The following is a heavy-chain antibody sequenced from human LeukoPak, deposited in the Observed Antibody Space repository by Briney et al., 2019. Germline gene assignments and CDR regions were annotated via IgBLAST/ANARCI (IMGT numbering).Heavy chain of an antibody. CDR2: INPSGGST. CDR1: GYTFTSYY. J-gene: IGHJ3*02. Sequence: ASVKLSCKASGYTFTSYYMHWVRQAPGQGLEWMGIINPSGGSTSYAQKFQGRVTMTRDTSTSTVYMELSSLRSEDTAVYYCARPGYSGSYYHAFDIWGQGTMVTVSS. D-gene: IGHD1-26*01. V-gene: IGHV1-46*01. CDR3: ARPGYSGSYYHAFDI.